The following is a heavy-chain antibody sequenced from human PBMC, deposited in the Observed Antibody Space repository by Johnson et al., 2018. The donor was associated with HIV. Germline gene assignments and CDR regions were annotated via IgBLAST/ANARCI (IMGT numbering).Heavy chain of an antibody. CDR1: GFTFSSYD. CDR3: ARAGDYDVLTGSLLRGTFDV. CDR2: IGTAGDT. Sequence: EVQLVESGGGLVQPGGSLRLSCAASGFTFSSYDMHWVRQATGKGLEWVSAIGTAGDTYYPGSVKGRFTISRENAKNSLYLQMNSLRAGDTGVYYCARAGDYDVLTGSLLRGTFDVWGQGTMVTVSS. J-gene: IGHJ3*01. V-gene: IGHV3-13*01. D-gene: IGHD3-9*01.